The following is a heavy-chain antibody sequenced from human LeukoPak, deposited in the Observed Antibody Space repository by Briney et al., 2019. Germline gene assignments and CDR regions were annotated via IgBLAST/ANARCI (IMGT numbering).Heavy chain of an antibody. V-gene: IGHV4-59*01. Sequence: PSETLSLTCSVSGGSISTYSWSWIRQPPGKGLEWIGYIYYTGSTNYHPSLKSRVTISLDTSKNQFSLRLSSVTAADTAVYFCARNKGGTGYYDHDYWGQGTLVTVSS. CDR2: IYYTGST. D-gene: IGHD3/OR15-3a*01. CDR1: GGSISTYS. CDR3: ARNKGGTGYYDHDY. J-gene: IGHJ4*02.